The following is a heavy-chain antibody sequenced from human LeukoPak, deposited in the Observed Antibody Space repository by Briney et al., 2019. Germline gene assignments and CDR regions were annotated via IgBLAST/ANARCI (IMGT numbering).Heavy chain of an antibody. CDR3: ARASGSGNYFDY. Sequence: SQTLSLTCAISGDXVSSNSAVWNWIRQSPSRGLEWLGRTYYRSKWYNDCAVSVKSRITINPDTSKNQFSLQLNSVTPEDTAVYYCARASGSGNYFDYWGQGTLVSVSS. D-gene: IGHD3-10*01. J-gene: IGHJ4*02. CDR1: GDXVSSNSAV. V-gene: IGHV6-1*01. CDR2: TYYRSKWYN.